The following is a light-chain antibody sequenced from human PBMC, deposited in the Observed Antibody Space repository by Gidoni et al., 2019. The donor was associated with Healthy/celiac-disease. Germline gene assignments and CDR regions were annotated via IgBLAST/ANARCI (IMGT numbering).Light chain of an antibody. V-gene: IGKV1-39*01. CDR3: QQSYSTPIT. J-gene: IGKJ5*01. CDR1: QSISSY. CDR2: AAS. Sequence: DIQMTQSPSSLSASVGDRVTITCRASQSISSYLNWYQQKPGKAPKVLIYAASTLQRGVPSRFSGSGSGTDFTLTISSLQPEDFATYYCQQSYSTPITFGQXTRLEVK.